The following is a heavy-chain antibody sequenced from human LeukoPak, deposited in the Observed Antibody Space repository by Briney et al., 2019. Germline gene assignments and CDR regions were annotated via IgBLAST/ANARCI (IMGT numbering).Heavy chain of an antibody. Sequence: SETLSLTCTVSGGSISSYYWSWIRQPPGKGLEWIGYIYYSGSTNCNPSLKSRVTISVDTSKNQFSLKLSSVTAADTAVYYCARVSKGTRDLYYYYMDVWGKGTTVTVSS. CDR3: ARVSKGTRDLYYYYMDV. J-gene: IGHJ6*03. V-gene: IGHV4-59*12. D-gene: IGHD2-2*01. CDR1: GGSISSYY. CDR2: IYYSGST.